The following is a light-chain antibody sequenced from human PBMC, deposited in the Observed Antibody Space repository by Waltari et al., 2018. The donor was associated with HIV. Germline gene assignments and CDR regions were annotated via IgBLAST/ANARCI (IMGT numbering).Light chain of an antibody. CDR2: GAS. J-gene: IGKJ4*01. CDR1: QSVSRN. CDR3: QQYNNWPPLT. V-gene: IGKV3-15*01. Sequence: EIVMTQSPATLSLSPGERATLSCRASQSVSRNLAWYQQQPDQPPRLLIYGASTRATGVPARFSGSGSGTEFILTISSLQSEDFAVYYCQQYNNWPPLTFGGGTKLDIK.